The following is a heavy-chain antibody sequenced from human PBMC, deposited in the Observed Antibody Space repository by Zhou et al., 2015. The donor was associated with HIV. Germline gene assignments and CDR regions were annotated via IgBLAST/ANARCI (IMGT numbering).Heavy chain of an antibody. Sequence: MQLVESGGGVVPPGRSLRLSCAASGFTFSSYVMHWVRQAPAKGLEWVSSISSASSYGYYADLVKGRFTISRNNARNSLFLQMNSLTVRDTAVYYCVRGPYTTSGGYYFDYWGQGTLVIVSS. CDR1: GFTFSSYV. CDR2: ISSASSYG. D-gene: IGHD1-14*01. CDR3: VRGPYTTSGGYYFDY. J-gene: IGHJ4*02. V-gene: IGHV3-21*02.